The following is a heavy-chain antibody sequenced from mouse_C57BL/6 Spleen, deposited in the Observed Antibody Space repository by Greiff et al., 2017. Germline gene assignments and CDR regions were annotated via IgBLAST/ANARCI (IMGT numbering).Heavy chain of an antibody. Sequence: LQPGAELVMPGASVKLSCKASGYTFTSYWMHWVKQRPGQGLEWIGEIDPSDSYTNYNQKFKGKSTLTVDKSSSTAYMQLSSLTSEDSAVYYCARSGYSNYYAMDYWGQGTSVTVSS. D-gene: IGHD2-5*01. V-gene: IGHV1-69*01. CDR3: ARSGYSNYYAMDY. CDR1: GYTFTSYW. CDR2: IDPSDSYT. J-gene: IGHJ4*01.